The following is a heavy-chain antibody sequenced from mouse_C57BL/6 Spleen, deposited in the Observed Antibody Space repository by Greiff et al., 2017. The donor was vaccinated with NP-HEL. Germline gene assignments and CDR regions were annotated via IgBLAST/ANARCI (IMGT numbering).Heavy chain of an antibody. V-gene: IGHV5-4*01. J-gene: IGHJ4*01. Sequence: EVKLMESGGGLVKPGGSLKLSCAASGFTFSSYAMSWVRQTPEKRLEWVATISDGGSYTYYPDNVKGRFTISRDNAKNNLYLQMSHLKAEDTAMYYCARETVVVDYAMDYWGQGTSVTVSS. D-gene: IGHD1-1*01. CDR2: ISDGGSYT. CDR3: ARETVVVDYAMDY. CDR1: GFTFSSYA.